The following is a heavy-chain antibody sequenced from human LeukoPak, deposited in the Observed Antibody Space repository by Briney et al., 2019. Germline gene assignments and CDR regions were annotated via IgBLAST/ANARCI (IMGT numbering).Heavy chain of an antibody. D-gene: IGHD5-12*01. CDR3: ARGPRDIVATILDY. J-gene: IGHJ4*02. CDR2: IYHSGST. V-gene: IGHV4-4*02. Sequence: SETLSLTCAVSGGSISTSNWWSWVRQPPGKGLEWIGEIYHSGSTNYNPSLKSRVTISVDKSKNQFPLKLSSVTAADTAVYYCARGPRDIVATILDYWGQGTLVTVSS. CDR1: GGSISTSNW.